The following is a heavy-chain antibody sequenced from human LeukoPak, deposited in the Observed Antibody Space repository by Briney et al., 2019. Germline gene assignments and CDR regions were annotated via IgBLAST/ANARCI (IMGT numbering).Heavy chain of an antibody. CDR1: GFSFTSYS. Sequence: GASVKVSCKASGFSFTSYSISWVRQAPGHGLEWMGWITGYNGNTNYAQKLQGRVTMTTDTSTSTDYMELRSLRSDDTAGYYCARERGHSSGYFRLDYWAREPWSPSPQ. J-gene: IGHJ4*02. V-gene: IGHV1-18*01. D-gene: IGHD3-22*01. CDR2: ITGYNGNT. CDR3: ARERGHSSGYFRLDY.